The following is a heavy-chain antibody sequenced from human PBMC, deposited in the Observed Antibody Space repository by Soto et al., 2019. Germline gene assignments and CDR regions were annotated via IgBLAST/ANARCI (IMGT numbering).Heavy chain of an antibody. CDR3: ARGKWATWTDF. V-gene: IGHV1-8*01. J-gene: IGHJ4*02. Sequence: ASVKVSCKASGYTFTDYDINWVRQAPGQGLEWMGWMNPNTGNTRYAHHFQGRLVMTRGTSISTAFMELSSLRSEDTALYYCARGKWATWTDFWGQGTLGNVSS. D-gene: IGHD1-26*01. CDR2: MNPNTGNT. CDR1: GYTFTDYD.